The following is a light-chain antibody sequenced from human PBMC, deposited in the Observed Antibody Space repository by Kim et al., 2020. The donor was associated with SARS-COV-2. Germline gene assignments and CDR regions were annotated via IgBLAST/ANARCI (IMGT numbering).Light chain of an antibody. CDR2: DVT. CDR3: TSYTSRSHWV. Sequence: QSALSQPASVSASPGQSITIPCTGSSNDIGAYRYVSWYQQHPGKGPKVVIYDVTERASGVSDRFSGSKSGNTASLTISGLQAEDEADYYCTSYTSRSHWVFGGGTKLTVL. CDR1: SNDIGAYRY. V-gene: IGLV2-14*03. J-gene: IGLJ3*02.